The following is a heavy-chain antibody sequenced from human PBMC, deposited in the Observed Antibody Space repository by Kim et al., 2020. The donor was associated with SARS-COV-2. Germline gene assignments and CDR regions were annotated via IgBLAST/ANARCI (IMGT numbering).Heavy chain of an antibody. CDR1: GYSFTSYW. CDR2: IYPGDSDT. J-gene: IGHJ6*02. D-gene: IGHD3-22*01. Sequence: GESLKISCKGSGYSFTSYWIGWVRQMPGKGLEWMGIIYPGDSDTRYSPSFQGQVTISADKSTSTAYLQWSSLKASDTAMYYCARPKRYYDSSGYSVWYYYGMYVWGQGTTVTVSS. CDR3: ARPKRYYDSSGYSVWYYYGMYV. V-gene: IGHV5-51*01.